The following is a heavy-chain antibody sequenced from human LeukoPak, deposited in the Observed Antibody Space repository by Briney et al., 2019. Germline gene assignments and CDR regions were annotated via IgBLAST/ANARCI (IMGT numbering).Heavy chain of an antibody. CDR3: TTWGLAAAADPFDY. J-gene: IGHJ4*02. D-gene: IGHD6-13*01. CDR2: IKSKTDGGTT. CDR1: GFTISNAW. Sequence: GGSLRLSCAASGFTISNAWMSWVRQAPGKGLEWVGRIKSKTDGGTTDYAAPVKGRFTISRDDSKNTLYPQMNSLKTEDTAVYYCTTWGLAAAADPFDYWGPGTLVTVSS. V-gene: IGHV3-15*01.